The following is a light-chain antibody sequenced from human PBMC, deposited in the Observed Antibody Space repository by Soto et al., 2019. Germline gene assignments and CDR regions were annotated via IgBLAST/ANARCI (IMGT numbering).Light chain of an antibody. J-gene: IGLJ1*01. V-gene: IGLV2-14*01. CDR2: EVS. Sequence: QSALTQPASVSESPGQSVTISCTGTSSDVGAYNYVSWYQQHPGKAPKLMIYEVSNRPSGVSNRFSGSKSGNTASLTISGLQAEDEADYYCNSYTGSSTRFVFGTGTKLTVL. CDR3: NSYTGSSTRFV. CDR1: SSDVGAYNY.